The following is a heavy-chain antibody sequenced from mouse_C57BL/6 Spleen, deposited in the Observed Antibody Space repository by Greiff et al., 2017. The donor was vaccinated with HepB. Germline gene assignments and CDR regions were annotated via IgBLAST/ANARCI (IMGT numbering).Heavy chain of an antibody. V-gene: IGHV5-16*01. Sequence: EVKLVDSEGGLVQPGSSMKLSCTASGFTFSDYYMAWVRQVPEKGLEWVANINYDGSSTYYLDSLKSRFIISRDNAKNILYLQMSSLKSEDTATYYCARDGTHYFDYWGQGTTLTVSS. J-gene: IGHJ2*01. CDR2: INYDGSST. CDR1: GFTFSDYY. CDR3: ARDGTHYFDY.